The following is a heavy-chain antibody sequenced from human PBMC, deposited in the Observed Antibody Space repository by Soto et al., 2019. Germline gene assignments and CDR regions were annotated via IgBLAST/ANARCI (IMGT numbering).Heavy chain of an antibody. CDR1: GYSFTSYW. J-gene: IGHJ6*02. CDR2: IDPSDSYT. D-gene: IGHD2-2*01. V-gene: IGHV5-10-1*01. CDR3: ARLGSTPYHDGKDV. Sequence: PGESLKISCKGSGYSFTSYWISWVRQLPGKGLEWMGRIDPSDSYTNYSPSFQGHVTISADKSISTAYLQWSSLKASDTAMYYCARLGSTPYHDGKDVCAQRTTDTGSS.